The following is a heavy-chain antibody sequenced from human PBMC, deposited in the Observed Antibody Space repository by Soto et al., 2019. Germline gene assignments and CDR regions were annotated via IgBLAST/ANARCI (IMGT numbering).Heavy chain of an antibody. Sequence: SETLSLTCTVSGGSISSSSYYWGWIRQPPGKGLELIGRIYYSGSTYYNPSLKSRVTISVDTSKKQFSLKLSSVTAADTAVYYCARRCILGAIYFDXWGQGTLVTVSX. J-gene: IGHJ4*02. CDR2: IYYSGST. CDR1: GGSISSSSYY. D-gene: IGHD1-26*01. CDR3: ARRCILGAIYFDX. V-gene: IGHV4-39*01.